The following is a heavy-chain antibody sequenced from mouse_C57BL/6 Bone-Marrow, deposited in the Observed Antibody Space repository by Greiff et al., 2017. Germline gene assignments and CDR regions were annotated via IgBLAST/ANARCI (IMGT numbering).Heavy chain of an antibody. V-gene: IGHV3-8*01. D-gene: IGHD2-5*01. CDR1: GYSITSDY. CDR2: ISYSGST. Sequence: EVQLVESGPGLAKPSQTLSLTCSVTGYSITSDYWNWIRKFPGHKLEYMGYISYSGSTYYNPSLKRRISITRDTSKNQYHLQLNAVTTENTATYYCASSDSNLALFAYRGQGTLVTVSA. J-gene: IGHJ3*01. CDR3: ASSDSNLALFAY.